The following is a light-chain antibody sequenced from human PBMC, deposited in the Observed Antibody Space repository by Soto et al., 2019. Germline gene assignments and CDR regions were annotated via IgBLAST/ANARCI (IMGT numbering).Light chain of an antibody. J-gene: IGLJ3*02. V-gene: IGLV1-51*01. CDR3: GAWDSGLSGGV. CDR1: TSNIGNNY. Sequence: QSVLTKPPSVSAAPGQKVTISCSGGTSNIGNNYVAWYQHLPGTAPKVLIYDNNKRPSGIPDRFSGSKSGTSATLDITGLQTGDEADYYCGAWDSGLSGGVFGGGTKLTVL. CDR2: DNN.